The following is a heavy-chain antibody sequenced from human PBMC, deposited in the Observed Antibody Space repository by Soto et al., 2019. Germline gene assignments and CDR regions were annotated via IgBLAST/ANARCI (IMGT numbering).Heavy chain of an antibody. J-gene: IGHJ4*02. D-gene: IGHD4-4*01. CDR3: AREKTTLTRGVSFDD. CDR1: GFTVSSNY. V-gene: IGHV3-66*01. Sequence: GGSLRLSCAASGFTVSSNYMSWVRQAPGKGLEWVSVIYSGGSTYYADSVKGRFTISRDNSKNTLYLQMNSLRAEDTAVYYCAREKTTLTRGVSFDDWGQGTRVTVAS. CDR2: IYSGGST.